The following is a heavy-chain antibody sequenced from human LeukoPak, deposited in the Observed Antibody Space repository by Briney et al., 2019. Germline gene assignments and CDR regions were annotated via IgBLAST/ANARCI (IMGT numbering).Heavy chain of an antibody. CDR2: VFFSGSD. J-gene: IGHJ4*02. V-gene: IGHV4-39*01. D-gene: IGHD6-13*01. CDR3: ARRRHLSSWRHY. Sequence: PSETLPLTCTDSGDPISSHNYYWGWIRHPHGKDLECIVNVFFSGSDNYNPYLQSRVTIYVDTSKNPFSLQLTSVTASDTAEYHCARRRHLSSWRHYWRQEPLLIVS. CDR1: GDPISSHNYY.